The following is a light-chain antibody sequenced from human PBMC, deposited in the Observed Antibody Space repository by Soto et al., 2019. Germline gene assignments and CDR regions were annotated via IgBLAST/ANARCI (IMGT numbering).Light chain of an antibody. CDR2: GAS. V-gene: IGKV3-20*01. CDR1: QSVSSSY. Sequence: DIVLTQSPDTLSLSPVNRATLSCRASQSVSSSYLAWYQQKPGQAPRLLIYGASSRATGIPDRFSGSGSGTDFTLTISRLEPEDFAVYYCRQYGRSLGFACGGGTKVDIK. J-gene: IGKJ4*01. CDR3: RQYGRSLGFA.